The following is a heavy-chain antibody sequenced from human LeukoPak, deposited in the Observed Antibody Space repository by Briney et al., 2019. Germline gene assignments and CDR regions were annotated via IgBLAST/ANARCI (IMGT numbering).Heavy chain of an antibody. CDR3: ARAELIAAAGTGDYYYYGMDV. D-gene: IGHD6-13*01. Sequence: ASVKVSCKASGYTFTGYYMHWVRQAPGQGLEWMGWINLNSGGTNYAQKFQGRVTMTRDTSISTAYMELSRLRSDDTAVYYCARAELIAAAGTGDYYYYGMDVWGQGTTVTVSS. CDR1: GYTFTGYY. J-gene: IGHJ6*02. CDR2: INLNSGGT. V-gene: IGHV1-2*02.